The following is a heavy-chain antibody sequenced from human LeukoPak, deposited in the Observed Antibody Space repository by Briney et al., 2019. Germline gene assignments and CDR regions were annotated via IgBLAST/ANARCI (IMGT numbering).Heavy chain of an antibody. Sequence: GGSLRLSCAASGFTFSSYGMHWVRQAPGKGLEWVAFIRYDGSNKYYADSVKGRFTISRDNSKNTLYLQMNSLRAEDTAVYYCAKDGDPGFDGDFWSGYYMHWGQGTLVTVSS. CDR2: IRYDGSNK. V-gene: IGHV3-30*02. CDR3: AKDGDPGFDGDFWSGYYMH. J-gene: IGHJ1*01. CDR1: GFTFSSYG. D-gene: IGHD3-3*01.